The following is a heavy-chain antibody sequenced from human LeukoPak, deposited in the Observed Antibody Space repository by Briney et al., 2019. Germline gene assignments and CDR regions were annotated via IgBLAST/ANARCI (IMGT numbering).Heavy chain of an antibody. J-gene: IGHJ6*02. CDR1: GVSFSGYY. V-gene: IGHV4-34*01. CDR3: ARRAITIFYGMDV. Sequence: SETLSLTCAVYGVSFSGYYWSWIPQPPGKGLEWIGEINHSGSTNYNPSLKSRVTISVDTSKNQFSLKLSSVTAADTAVYYCARRAITIFYGMDVWGQGTTVTVSS. CDR2: INHSGST. D-gene: IGHD3-9*01.